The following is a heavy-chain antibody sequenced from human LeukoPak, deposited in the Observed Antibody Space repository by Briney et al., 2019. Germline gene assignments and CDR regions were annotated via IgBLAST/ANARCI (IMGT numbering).Heavy chain of an antibody. CDR3: ATGKDDSGSYYRPIDY. CDR1: GINFNKNA. J-gene: IGHJ4*02. D-gene: IGHD3-10*01. V-gene: IGHV3-23*01. CDR2: IGSGDGDT. Sequence: GGSLSLSCVVSGINFNKNAMNWVRQAPGKGPEWVSGIGSGDGDTYYAASVKGRFTISRDNSKNTLYLQMSSLRAEDTALYYCATGKDDSGSYYRPIDYWGRGTLVTVSS.